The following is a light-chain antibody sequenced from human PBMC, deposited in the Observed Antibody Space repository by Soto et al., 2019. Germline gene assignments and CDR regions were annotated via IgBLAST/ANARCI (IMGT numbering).Light chain of an antibody. CDR2: DVS. J-gene: IGLJ3*02. Sequence: QSALPQPASVSGSPGQSITISCTGTSSGIGGYNYVSWFQHHPGKAPKLIIFDVSNRPSGVSNRFSGAKSGNTASLTISGLQAEDEADYYCSSYTSTGTLGVFGGGTKVTVL. CDR1: SSGIGGYNY. CDR3: SSYTSTGTLGV. V-gene: IGLV2-14*03.